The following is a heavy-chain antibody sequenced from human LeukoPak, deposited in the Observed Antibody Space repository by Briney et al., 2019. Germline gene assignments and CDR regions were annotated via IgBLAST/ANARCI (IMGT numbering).Heavy chain of an antibody. CDR1: GFPFSDFY. Sequence: GGSLRLSCAASGFPFSDFYMSWIRQAPGKGLEWVSYISSSATTIYYTDSVKGRFTISRDNAKSSLCLQMNNLRAEDTAVYYCARDRCGKYYFDYWGLGTLVTVSS. D-gene: IGHD1-14*01. CDR2: ISSSATTI. CDR3: ARDRCGKYYFDY. V-gene: IGHV3-11*01. J-gene: IGHJ4*02.